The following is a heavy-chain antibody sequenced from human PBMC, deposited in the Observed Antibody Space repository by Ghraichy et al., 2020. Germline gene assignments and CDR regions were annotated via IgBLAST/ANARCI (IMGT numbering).Heavy chain of an antibody. CDR3: ARDKQVGATLFDC. D-gene: IGHD1-26*01. V-gene: IGHV3-7*04. Sequence: GGSLRLTCAASGFTFSNYWMSWVHQAPGKGLEWVANIKQDGGEKYYVDSVKGRFTISRDNAKNSLYLQMNGLRAEDTAVYYCARDKQVGATLFDCWGLGILVTVSS. J-gene: IGHJ4*02. CDR1: GFTFSNYW. CDR2: IKQDGGEK.